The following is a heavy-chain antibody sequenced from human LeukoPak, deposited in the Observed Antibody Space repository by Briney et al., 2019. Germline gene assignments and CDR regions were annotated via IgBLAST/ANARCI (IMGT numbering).Heavy chain of an antibody. CDR2: IYYSGST. J-gene: IGHJ4*02. V-gene: IGHV4-59*01. D-gene: IGHD3-10*01. CDR3: ARVNSMIRGVIDS. CDR1: GGSISSYS. Sequence: SETLSLTCTVSGGSISSYSWTWIRQPPGKGLEWIGYIYYSGSTNYNPSLKSRVTMSLDTSKNQFSLKLNSVTAADTAVYFCARVNSMIRGVIDSWGQGTLVPVSS.